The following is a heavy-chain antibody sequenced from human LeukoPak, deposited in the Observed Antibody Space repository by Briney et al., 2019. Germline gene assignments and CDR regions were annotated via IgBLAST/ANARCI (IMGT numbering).Heavy chain of an antibody. J-gene: IGHJ5*02. Sequence: SETLSLTCTASGGSISSSSYYWGWIRQPPGRGLEWIGSIYYSGSTYYNPSLKSRVTISVDTSKNQFSLKLSSVSAADTAVYYCARHIVVVSTPADWFDPWGQGTLVTVSS. V-gene: IGHV4-39*01. CDR2: IYYSGST. CDR3: ARHIVVVSTPADWFDP. D-gene: IGHD2-21*01. CDR1: GGSISSSSYY.